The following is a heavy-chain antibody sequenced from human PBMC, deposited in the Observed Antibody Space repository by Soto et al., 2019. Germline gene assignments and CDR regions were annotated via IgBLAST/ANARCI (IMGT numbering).Heavy chain of an antibody. D-gene: IGHD1-26*01. J-gene: IGHJ4*02. CDR1: GFPFSDYG. CDR3: AKEGSPKVSRWDDY. CDR2: ISHEGGTQ. Sequence: QVQLAESGGGVVQPGGSLRLSCAASGFPFSDYGIDWIRQAPGKGLEWVAVISHEGGTQYYADSVRGRFTVSRDNSKNIVDLQMDCLRPEDTAVYFCAKEGSPKVSRWDDYWGQGTLVTVSS. V-gene: IGHV3-30*18.